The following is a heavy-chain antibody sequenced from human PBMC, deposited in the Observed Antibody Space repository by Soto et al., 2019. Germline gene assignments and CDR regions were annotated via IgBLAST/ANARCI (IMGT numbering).Heavy chain of an antibody. D-gene: IGHD3-10*01. Sequence: EVQLLESGGGLVQPGGSLRLSCAASGFTFSSYAMSWVRQAPGKGLEWVSAISGSGGSTYYADSVKGRFTISRDNATNTLYLQMNSLRAEDTDVYYCAKDTGIIAGPRPVWGQGTLVTVSS. J-gene: IGHJ4*02. CDR1: GFTFSSYA. CDR2: ISGSGGST. CDR3: AKDTGIIAGPRPV. V-gene: IGHV3-23*01.